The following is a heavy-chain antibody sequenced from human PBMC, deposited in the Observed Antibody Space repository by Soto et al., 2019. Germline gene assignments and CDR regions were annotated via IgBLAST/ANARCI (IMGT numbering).Heavy chain of an antibody. J-gene: IGHJ4*02. CDR2: INHSGST. CDR1: GGSFSGYY. V-gene: IGHV4-34*01. CDR3: ARVPASDSSGGYGLYYFDY. D-gene: IGHD6-19*01. Sequence: QVQLQQWGAGLLKPSETLSLTCAVYGGSFSGYYWSWIRQPPGKGLEWIGEINHSGSTTYNPSLKSRVTISVDTSKNQFSLKLSSVTAADTAVYYCARVPASDSSGGYGLYYFDYWGQVTLVTVSS.